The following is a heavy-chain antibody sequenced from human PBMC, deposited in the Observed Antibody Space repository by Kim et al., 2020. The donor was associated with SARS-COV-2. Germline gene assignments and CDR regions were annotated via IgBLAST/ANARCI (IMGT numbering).Heavy chain of an antibody. CDR1: GGSVSTYY. CDR3: ARGLSVGATMVRGIISKGPHRYFDL. V-gene: IGHV4-34*01. J-gene: IGHJ2*01. Sequence: SETLSLTCAVYGGSVSTYYWSWIRQPPGRGLEWIGEINQSGNSNYNPSLKSRISMSVDASKNQFSLKLSSVTAADTAVYYCARGLSVGATMVRGIISKGPHRYFDLWGRGSLVTVSS. CDR2: INQSGNS. D-gene: IGHD3-10*01.